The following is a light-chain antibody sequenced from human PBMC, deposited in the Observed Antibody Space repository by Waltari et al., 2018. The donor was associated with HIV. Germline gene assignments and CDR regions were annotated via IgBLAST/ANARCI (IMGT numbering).Light chain of an antibody. CDR2: EVT. CDR1: SSDVGAYNS. CDR3: CTFAGSSTPVV. Sequence: QSALTQPPSASGSPGQSVTISCTGTSSDVGAYNSVSWYQQHPGKAPKLMIYEVTKRPSGVSNRFSGSQSGNTASLTISGLQTDDEADYYCCTFAGSSTPVVFGGGTKLTVL. V-gene: IGLV2-23*02. J-gene: IGLJ2*01.